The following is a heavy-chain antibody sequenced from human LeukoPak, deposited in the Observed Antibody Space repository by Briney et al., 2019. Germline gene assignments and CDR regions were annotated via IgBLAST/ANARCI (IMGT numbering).Heavy chain of an antibody. D-gene: IGHD4-17*01. CDR2: ISSNSRYI. CDR3: AKVGHDYGDKGRYYFDY. Sequence: PGGSLRLSCAASGFTFSSYNMNWVRQAPGKGLEWVSSISSNSRYIFYADSVKGRFTISRDNSKNTLYLQMNSLRAEDTAVYYCAKVGHDYGDKGRYYFDYWGQGTLVTVSS. CDR1: GFTFSSYN. J-gene: IGHJ4*02. V-gene: IGHV3-21*01.